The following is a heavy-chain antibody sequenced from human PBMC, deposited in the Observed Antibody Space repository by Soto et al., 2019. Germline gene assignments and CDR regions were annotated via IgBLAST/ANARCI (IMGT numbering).Heavy chain of an antibody. CDR1: GFTFSSYW. D-gene: IGHD2-15*01. CDR3: VRDMPERYCSGGSCYNFDY. J-gene: IGHJ4*02. V-gene: IGHV3-74*01. CDR2: INSDGSST. Sequence: GGSLRLSCAASGFTFSSYWMHWVRQAPGKGLVWVSRINSDGSSTSYADSVKGRFTISRDNAKNTLYLQMNSLRAEDTAVYYCVRDMPERYCSGGSCYNFDYWGQGTLVTVSS.